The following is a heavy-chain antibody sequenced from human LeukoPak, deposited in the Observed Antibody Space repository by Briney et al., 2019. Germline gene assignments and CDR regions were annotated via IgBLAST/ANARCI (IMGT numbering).Heavy chain of an antibody. D-gene: IGHD6-19*01. CDR1: GGSISSGGYS. J-gene: IGHJ5*02. V-gene: IGHV4-30-2*01. CDR2: IYHSGST. Sequence: PSETLSLTCAVSGGSISSGGYSWSWIRQPPGKGLEWIGYIYHSGSTYYNPSLKSRVTISVDRSKNQFSLKLRSVTAADTAVYYCARVAVAGTWFDPWGQGTLVTVSS. CDR3: ARVAVAGTWFDP.